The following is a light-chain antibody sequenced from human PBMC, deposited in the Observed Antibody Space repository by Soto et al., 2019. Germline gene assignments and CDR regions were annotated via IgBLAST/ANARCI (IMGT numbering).Light chain of an antibody. CDR1: PGVSSY. CDR3: QQLGA. V-gene: IGKV3D-11*01. J-gene: IGKJ5*01. CDR2: DAS. Sequence: EIVLTQSPATLSLSPGERATLSCRASPGVSSYLAWYQQKPGQAPRLLIYDASNRATGIPARFSGSGPGTDFTLTLSSLEPEDFAVYYCQQLGAFGQGTRLEIK.